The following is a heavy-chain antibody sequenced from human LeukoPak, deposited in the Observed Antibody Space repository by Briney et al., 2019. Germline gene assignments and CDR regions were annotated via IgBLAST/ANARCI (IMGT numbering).Heavy chain of an antibody. CDR3: ARGGGFCGGDCYGIDY. J-gene: IGHJ4*02. CDR1: AFIFSHYG. Sequence: GGSLRLSCAASAFIFSHYGMHWVRQVPGKGLEWVAVIWANGNDKYYIDSVKGRFIISRDDAKNSLYLQMNSLRAEDTAVYYCARGGGFCGGDCYGIDYWGRGTLVTVSP. CDR2: IWANGNDK. D-gene: IGHD2-21*01. V-gene: IGHV3-33*01.